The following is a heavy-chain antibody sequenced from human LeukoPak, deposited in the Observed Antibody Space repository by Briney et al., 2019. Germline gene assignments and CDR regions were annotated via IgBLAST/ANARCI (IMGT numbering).Heavy chain of an antibody. CDR3: ARSGHCSSSSCYYPYHYYMDV. CDR2: IYPGDSDI. D-gene: IGHD2-2*03. CDR1: GYTFSDYW. J-gene: IGHJ6*03. Sequence: GESLKISCKGSGYTFSDYWLAWVRQVPGKGLEYMGIIYPGDSDIKYSPSFQGWVTISADKSISTAYLQRSSLRASDTAIYYCARSGHCSSSSCYYPYHYYMDVWGKGTTVTVSS. V-gene: IGHV5-51*01.